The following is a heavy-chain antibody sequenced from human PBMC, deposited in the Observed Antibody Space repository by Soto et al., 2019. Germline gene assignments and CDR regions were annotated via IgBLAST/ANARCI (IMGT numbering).Heavy chain of an antibody. Sequence: WGSLRLSCAASGITFSDYGMHWVRQAPGKGLEWVAGVWKDGSNRYYVDSVKGRFTISRDNSKNTLYLQMNSLRDEDTAVYYCAKVPRGSNFGYYNFWGQGTLVTVSS. J-gene: IGHJ4*02. CDR1: GITFSDYG. CDR3: AKVPRGSNFGYYNF. CDR2: VWKDGSNR. V-gene: IGHV3-30*02. D-gene: IGHD5-18*01.